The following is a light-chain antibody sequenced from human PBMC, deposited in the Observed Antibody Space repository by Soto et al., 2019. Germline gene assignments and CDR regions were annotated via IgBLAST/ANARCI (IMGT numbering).Light chain of an antibody. V-gene: IGLV2-23*02. CDR1: SSDIGSYNL. Sequence: QSVLTQPASVSGSPGQSITISCTGTSSDIGSYNLVSWYQQHPGKAPKLMIYEVSKRPSGVSNRFSGSKSGNTASLTISGLQAEDEADYYCCSYAGSRNYYVFGTGTTVTVL. J-gene: IGLJ1*01. CDR2: EVS. CDR3: CSYAGSRNYYV.